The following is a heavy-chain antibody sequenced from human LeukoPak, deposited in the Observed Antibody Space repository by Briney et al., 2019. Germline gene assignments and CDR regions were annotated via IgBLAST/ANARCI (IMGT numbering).Heavy chain of an antibody. CDR3: ARQTFGDLYFDS. Sequence: SQTLSLTCIVSGGSISRGSYYWNWIRQPAGKGLEWMGRIYNSGSTNYNPSLKSRVTISTDMSKNQLSLQLSSVTAADTAVYYCARQTFGDLYFDSWGQGTLVIVSS. CDR1: GGSISRGSYY. CDR2: IYNSGST. J-gene: IGHJ4*02. V-gene: IGHV4-61*02. D-gene: IGHD3-10*01.